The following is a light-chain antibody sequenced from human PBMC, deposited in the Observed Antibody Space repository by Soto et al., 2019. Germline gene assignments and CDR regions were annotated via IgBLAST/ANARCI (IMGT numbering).Light chain of an antibody. V-gene: IGLV2-14*01. CDR2: DVI. CDR1: SSDVGGYNY. CDR3: SSYTISGTRV. J-gene: IGLJ2*01. Sequence: QSALTQPASVSGSPGQSITISCTGTSSDVGGYNYVSWYQQHPGKAPKVLIYDVINRPSGVSNRFSGSKSGNTASLTISGVQAEDEADYYCSSYTISGTRVFGGGTKVTVL.